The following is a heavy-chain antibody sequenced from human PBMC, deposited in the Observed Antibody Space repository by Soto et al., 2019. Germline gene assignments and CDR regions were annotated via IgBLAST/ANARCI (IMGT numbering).Heavy chain of an antibody. Sequence: PGGSLRLSCAASGFTFSSYWMSWVRQAPGKGLEWVANIKQDGSEKYYVDSVKGRFNISRDNAKNSLYLQMNSLRAEDTAVYYCARLGIHAREYLRGSCYFDYWGQGTLVTVSS. CDR3: ARLGIHAREYLRGSCYFDY. D-gene: IGHD2-15*01. V-gene: IGHV3-7*01. CDR1: GFTFSSYW. CDR2: IKQDGSEK. J-gene: IGHJ4*02.